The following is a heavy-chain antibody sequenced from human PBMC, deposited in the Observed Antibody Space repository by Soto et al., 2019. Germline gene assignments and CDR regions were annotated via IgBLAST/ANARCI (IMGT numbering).Heavy chain of an antibody. CDR2: IYHSGST. CDR3: ASAAGLDYVFDY. D-gene: IGHD3-16*01. J-gene: IGHJ4*02. CDR1: GGSISSGGYS. Sequence: SETLSLTCAVSGGSISSGGYSWSWIRQPPGKGLEWIGYIYHSGSTYYNPSLKSRVTISVDRSKNQFSLKLSSVTAADTAVYYCASAAGLDYVFDYWGQGTLVTVSS. V-gene: IGHV4-30-2*01.